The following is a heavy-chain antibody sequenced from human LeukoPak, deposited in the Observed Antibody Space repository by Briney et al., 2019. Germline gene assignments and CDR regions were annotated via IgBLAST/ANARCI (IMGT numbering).Heavy chain of an antibody. CDR1: GGSISSLSYY. Sequence: SETLSLTCTVSGGSISSLSYYWAWIHQPPGKGLEWIGSIYYNGDIYYNPSLKSRVTQSVAASKNHFSLKLRSATAADTAVYYCARILYDFGDHYIDYWGQGTLVTVSS. CDR3: ARILYDFGDHYIDY. CDR2: IYYNGDI. V-gene: IGHV4-39*02. D-gene: IGHD4-17*01. J-gene: IGHJ4*02.